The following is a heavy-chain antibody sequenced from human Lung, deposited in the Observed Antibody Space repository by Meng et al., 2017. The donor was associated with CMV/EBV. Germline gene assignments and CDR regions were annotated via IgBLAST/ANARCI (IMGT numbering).Heavy chain of an antibody. CDR2: ISYDGSNK. CDR1: GFIFNSYA. V-gene: IGHV3-30*04. CDR3: AKRGDSSGTYAMDV. Sequence: GGSLRLSCAASGFIFNSYAMHWVRQAPGKGLECVAIISYDGSNKYYVDSVKGRFTISRDNSKNTLYLQMNSLRAEDTAVYYCAKRGDSSGTYAMDVWGQGXTVTASS. D-gene: IGHD3-22*01. J-gene: IGHJ6*02.